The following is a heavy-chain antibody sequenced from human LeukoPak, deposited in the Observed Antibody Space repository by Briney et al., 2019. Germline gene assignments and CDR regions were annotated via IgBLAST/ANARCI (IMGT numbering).Heavy chain of an antibody. D-gene: IGHD6-13*01. V-gene: IGHV4-28*03. J-gene: IGHJ4*02. CDR1: GYSISSSNW. Sequence: SETLSLTCAVSGYSISSSNWWGWIRQPPGKGLEWIGYIYYSGSTNYNPSLKSRVTISVDTSKNQFSLKLSSVTAADTAVYYCARGGIAADFDYWGQGTLVTVSS. CDR2: IYYSGST. CDR3: ARGGIAADFDY.